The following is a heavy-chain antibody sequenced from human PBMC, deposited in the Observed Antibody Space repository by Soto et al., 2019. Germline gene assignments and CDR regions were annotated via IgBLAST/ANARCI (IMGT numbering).Heavy chain of an antibody. CDR1: GYTFTTNG. D-gene: IGHD3-22*01. Sequence: ASVKVSCKTSGYTFTTNGISWVRQAPGQGLEWMGWISPKSGSIKYAEKFQGRFIMTTDTSTSTAYMELRSLRSDDTAVYYCVKDRDSNSWPSRDVWGPGTTVTVSS. CDR3: VKDRDSNSWPSRDV. J-gene: IGHJ6*02. CDR2: ISPKSGSI. V-gene: IGHV1-18*01.